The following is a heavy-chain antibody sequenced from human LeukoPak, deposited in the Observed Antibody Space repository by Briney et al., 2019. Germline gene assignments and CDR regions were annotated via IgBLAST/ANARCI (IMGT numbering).Heavy chain of an antibody. CDR1: GFTFSSYA. D-gene: IGHD3-22*01. CDR2: ISYDGNNQ. J-gene: IGHJ4*02. V-gene: IGHV3-30-3*01. CDR3: ARDLYYYDSSLPDY. Sequence: PGGSLRLSCAASGFTFSSYAMHWVRQAPGKGLEWVAVISYDGNNQYYADSVKGRFTISRDNSKNTLYLQMNSLRTEDTAVYYCARDLYYYDSSLPDYWGQGTLVTVSS.